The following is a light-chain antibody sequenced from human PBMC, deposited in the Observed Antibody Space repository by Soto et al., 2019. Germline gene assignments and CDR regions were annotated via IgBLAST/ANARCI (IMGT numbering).Light chain of an antibody. Sequence: QSVLTQPASVSGSPGQSITISCTRTSSDVGSYNFVSWYQQYPGKAPKVIIYEATKRPSGVSSRFSGSKSGNTASLTISGLQADDEGDYYCCADAGSSSYVFGTGTKLTVL. CDR2: EAT. CDR1: SSDVGSYNF. CDR3: CADAGSSSYV. J-gene: IGLJ1*01. V-gene: IGLV2-23*01.